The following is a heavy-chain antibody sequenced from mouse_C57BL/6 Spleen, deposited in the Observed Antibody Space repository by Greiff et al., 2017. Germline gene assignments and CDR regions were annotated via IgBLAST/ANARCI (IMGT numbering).Heavy chain of an antibody. J-gene: IGHJ2*01. Sequence: QVQLQQSGPELVKPGASVKLSCKASGYTFTSYVINWVKQRPGQGLEWIGWIYPRDGSTTYNEKVKGKATLTVDTSSSTAYMELHSLTSEDSAVYFCARSEDYYGGYLDYGGQGTTLTVSS. V-gene: IGHV1-85*01. CDR3: ARSEDYYGGYLDY. CDR2: IYPRDGST. CDR1: GYTFTSYV. D-gene: IGHD1-1*01.